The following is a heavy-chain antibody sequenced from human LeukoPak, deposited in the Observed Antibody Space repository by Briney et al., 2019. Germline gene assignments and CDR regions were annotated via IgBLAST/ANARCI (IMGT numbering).Heavy chain of an antibody. CDR1: GGSISSYY. D-gene: IGHD3-10*01. Sequence: SKTLSLTCTVSGGSISSYYWSWIRQPPGKGLEWLGYIYYSGSTNYNPSLKSRVTISVDTSKNQFSLKLSSVTAADTAAYYCARDRPFYYGSGSFYDGFDSWGQGTLVTVSS. CDR3: ARDRPFYYGSGSFYDGFDS. CDR2: IYYSGST. V-gene: IGHV4-59*01. J-gene: IGHJ4*02.